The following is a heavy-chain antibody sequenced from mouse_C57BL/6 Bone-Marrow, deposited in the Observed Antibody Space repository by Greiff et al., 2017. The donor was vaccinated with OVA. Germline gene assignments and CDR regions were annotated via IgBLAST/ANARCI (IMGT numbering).Heavy chain of an antibody. CDR1: GYAFSSSW. CDR2: IYPGDGDT. Sequence: QVQLQQSGPELVKPGASVKISCKASGYAFSSSWMNWVKQRPGKGLEWIGRIYPGDGDTNYNGKFKGKATLTADKSSSTAYMQLSSLTSEDSAVYFCARRLRRGDWYFDVWGTGTTVTVSS. J-gene: IGHJ1*03. V-gene: IGHV1-80*01. D-gene: IGHD2-2*01. CDR3: ARRLRRGDWYFDV.